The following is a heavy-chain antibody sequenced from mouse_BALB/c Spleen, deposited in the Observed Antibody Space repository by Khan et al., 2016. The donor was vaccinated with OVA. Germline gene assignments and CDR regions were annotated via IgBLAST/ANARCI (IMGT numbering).Heavy chain of an antibody. J-gene: IGHJ1*01. V-gene: IGHV9-3-1*01. Sequence: QIQLVQSGPELKKPGETVKISCKASGYTFTNYGMNWVKQAPGKGLKWMGWINTYTGEPTYTGDFKGRFAFSLETSASTAYLQINNLKNEDTATYCCARGASYWYFDVWGAGTTVTVSS. CDR3: ARGASYWYFDV. CDR1: GYTFTNYG. CDR2: INTYTGEP.